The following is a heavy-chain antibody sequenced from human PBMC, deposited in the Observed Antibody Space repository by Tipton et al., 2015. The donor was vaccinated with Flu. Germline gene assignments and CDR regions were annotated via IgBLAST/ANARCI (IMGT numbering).Heavy chain of an antibody. J-gene: IGHJ4*02. V-gene: IGHV3-48*04. D-gene: IGHD6-6*01. CDR1: GFTFSSYS. CDR2: ISSSSSTI. CDR3: ARALKKSSGY. Sequence: SLRLSCAASGFTFSSYSMNWVRQAPGKGLEWVSYISSSSSTIYYADSVKGRFTISRDNGKNSLYLQMNSLRAEDTAVYYCARALKKSSGYWGQGTLVTVSS.